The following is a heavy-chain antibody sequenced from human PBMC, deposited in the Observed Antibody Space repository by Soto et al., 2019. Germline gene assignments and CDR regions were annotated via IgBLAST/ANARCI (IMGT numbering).Heavy chain of an antibody. V-gene: IGHV1-46*01. J-gene: IGHJ4*02. CDR2: INPSGGST. CDR3: ARVINDFWSGYSLFDY. Sequence: ASVKVSCKASGYTFTSYYMHWVRQAPGQGLEWMGIINPSGGSTSYAQKFQGRVTMTRDTSTSTVYMELSSLRSEDTAVYYCARVINDFWSGYSLFDYWGQGTLVTVSS. D-gene: IGHD3-3*01. CDR1: GYTFTSYY.